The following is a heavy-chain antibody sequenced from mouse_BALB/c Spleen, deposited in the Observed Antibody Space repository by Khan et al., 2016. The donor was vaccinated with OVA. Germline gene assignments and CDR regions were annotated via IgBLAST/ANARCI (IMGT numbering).Heavy chain of an antibody. Sequence: VQLKQSGPELVKPGASVKISCKASGYSFTSYYIHWVKQSHGRSLEWIGYIDPFNGGTSYNQKFKGKATLTLDKSSSTAYMHLSSLTSEDSAVYYCAGGGSGIRANAMDYWGQGTSVTVSS. CDR3: AGGGSGIRANAMDY. V-gene: IGHV1S135*01. CDR1: GYSFTSYY. J-gene: IGHJ4*01. D-gene: IGHD1-1*02. CDR2: IDPFNGGT.